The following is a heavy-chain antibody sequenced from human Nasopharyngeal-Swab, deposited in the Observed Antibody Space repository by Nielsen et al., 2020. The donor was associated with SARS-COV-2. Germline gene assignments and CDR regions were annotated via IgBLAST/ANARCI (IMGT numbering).Heavy chain of an antibody. Sequence: WIRQPPGKGLEWVSYISSSSSTIYYADSVKGRFTISRDNAKNSLYLQMNSLRDEDTAVYYCARDPHYYALRYYGMDVWGQGTTVTVSS. J-gene: IGHJ6*02. CDR3: ARDPHYYALRYYGMDV. CDR2: ISSSSSTI. D-gene: IGHD3-10*01. V-gene: IGHV3-48*02.